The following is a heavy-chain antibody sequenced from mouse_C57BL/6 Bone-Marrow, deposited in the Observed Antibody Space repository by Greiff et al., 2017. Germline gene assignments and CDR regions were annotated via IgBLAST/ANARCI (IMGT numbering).Heavy chain of an antibody. CDR3: ARYGIYFDD. Sequence: VQLKQSGPELVKPGASVKIPCKASGYTFTDYNMDWVKQSHGKSLEWIGDINPNNGGTIYNQKFKGKATLTVDKSSITAYMELRSLTSEDSAVYYCARYGIYFDDWGQGTTLTVSS. D-gene: IGHD1-1*02. CDR1: GYTFTDYN. CDR2: INPNNGGT. J-gene: IGHJ2*01. V-gene: IGHV1-18*01.